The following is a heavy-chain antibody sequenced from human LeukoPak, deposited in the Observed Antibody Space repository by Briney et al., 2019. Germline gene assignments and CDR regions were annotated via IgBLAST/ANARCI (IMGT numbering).Heavy chain of an antibody. CDR1: GFTFSNYE. CDR2: ISSSGSTI. CDR3: VKSGDV. J-gene: IGHJ4*02. D-gene: IGHD3-10*01. V-gene: IGHV3-48*03. Sequence: GGSLRLSYAASGFTFSNYEMNWVRQARGKGLEWVSYISSSGSTIYYADPVKGRFTISRDHAKSSLYLQMNSLRVEDTALYYCVKSGDVWGQGTLVTVSS.